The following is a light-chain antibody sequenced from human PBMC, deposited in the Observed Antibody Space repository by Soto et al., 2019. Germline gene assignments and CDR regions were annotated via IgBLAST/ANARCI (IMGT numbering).Light chain of an antibody. CDR3: SSYTSSSSPYV. V-gene: IGLV2-14*01. J-gene: IGLJ1*01. CDR1: SSDFGGYNY. CDR2: DVS. Sequence: QSVLTQPASVSGSPGQSITISCTGTSSDFGGYNYVSWYLQHPGKAPKLMIYDVSDRPSGVSDRFSGSKSGNTASLTISGLQAEDEADYYCSSYTSSSSPYVFGTGXKVTVL.